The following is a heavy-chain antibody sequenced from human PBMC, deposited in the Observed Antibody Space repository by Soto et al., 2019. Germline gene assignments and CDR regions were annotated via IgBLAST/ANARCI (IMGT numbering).Heavy chain of an antibody. D-gene: IGHD5-12*01. V-gene: IGHV1-69*13. CDR3: ARDRDRLQLGGNYYYILDV. CDR1: GGTFSTSA. CDR2: IMPIFRTP. J-gene: IGHJ6*02. Sequence: ASVKVSCKASGGTFSTSATIWVRQAPGQGLGWMGGIMPIFRTPDYAQKFQGRLTVTADESTSTAYMELRSLRPDDTAVYYCARDRDRLQLGGNYYYILDVWGQGTTVTVSS.